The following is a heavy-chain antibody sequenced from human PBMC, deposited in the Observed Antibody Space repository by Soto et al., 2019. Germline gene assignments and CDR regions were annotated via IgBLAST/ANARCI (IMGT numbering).Heavy chain of an antibody. D-gene: IGHD4-17*01. CDR3: ASPRAIDYGDARGHDAFDI. CDR1: GGSISSSSYY. CDR2: IYYSGST. Sequence: QLQLQESGPGLVKPSETLSLTCTVSGGSISSSSYYWGWIRQPPGKGLEWIGSIYYSGSTYYNPYLKSRVTISVDTSKNQFSLKLSSVTAADTAVYYCASPRAIDYGDARGHDAFDIWGQGTMVTVSS. V-gene: IGHV4-39*01. J-gene: IGHJ3*02.